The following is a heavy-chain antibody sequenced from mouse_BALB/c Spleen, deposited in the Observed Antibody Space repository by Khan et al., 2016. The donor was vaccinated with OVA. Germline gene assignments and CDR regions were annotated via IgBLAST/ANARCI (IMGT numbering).Heavy chain of an antibody. J-gene: IGHJ4*01. CDR2: IWGGGTT. CDR1: GFSLTDYG. D-gene: IGHD1-1*02. Sequence: VQLQESGPGLVAPSQSLSITCTVSGFSLTDYGVGWIRQPPGKGLEWLGVIWGGGTTYYNSVPKSRLSISKDNSKSQVFLKMNSLQTDDTAMYYCAKLLWSHYYAMDYWGQGTSVTVSS. V-gene: IGHV2-6-5*01. CDR3: AKLLWSHYYAMDY.